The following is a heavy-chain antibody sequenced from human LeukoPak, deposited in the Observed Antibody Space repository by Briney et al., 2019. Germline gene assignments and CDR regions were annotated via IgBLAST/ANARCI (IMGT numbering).Heavy chain of an antibody. Sequence: PGGSLRLSCAASGSIFSAYHMNWVRQAPGKGLEWVSFISRDSTVIYYADSVKGRFSVSRDNARNSMSLQMNSLRGDDTAVYYCARRDDFDVWGQGTMVTVSS. CDR1: GSIFSAYH. CDR3: ARRDDFDV. CDR2: ISRDSTVI. J-gene: IGHJ3*01. V-gene: IGHV3-48*01.